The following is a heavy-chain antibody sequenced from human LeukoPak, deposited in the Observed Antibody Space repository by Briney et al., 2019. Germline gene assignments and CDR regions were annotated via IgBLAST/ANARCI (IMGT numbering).Heavy chain of an antibody. CDR3: AKSDTDYYGSGSYYNGGFDY. D-gene: IGHD3-10*01. Sequence: GGSLRLSLAAPGSPLRTLAITWVRKPPGRGLEWASPFSGSGGGTYYADSVKGRFTLSRDNPKNTLYLQMNSLRAEDTAVYYCAKSDTDYYGSGSYYNGGFDYWGQGTLVTVSS. CDR1: GSPLRTLA. V-gene: IGHV3-23*01. J-gene: IGHJ4*02. CDR2: FSGSGGGT.